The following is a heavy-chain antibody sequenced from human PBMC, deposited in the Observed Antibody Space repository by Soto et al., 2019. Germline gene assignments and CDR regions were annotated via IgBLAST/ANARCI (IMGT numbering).Heavy chain of an antibody. CDR2: INSDGSST. V-gene: IGHV3-74*01. CDR1: GFTFSNYW. Sequence: HPGGSLRLSCAASGFTFSNYWMHWVRQAPGKGLVWVSRINSDGSSTNYADSVKGRFTISRDNAKNTLYLQMNSLRAEDTAVYYCASVKVVEAATNFDSWGQGTLVTVSS. CDR3: ASVKVVEAATNFDS. D-gene: IGHD2-15*01. J-gene: IGHJ4*02.